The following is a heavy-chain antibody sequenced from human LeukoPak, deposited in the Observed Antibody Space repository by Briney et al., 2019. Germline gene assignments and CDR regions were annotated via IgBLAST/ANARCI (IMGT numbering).Heavy chain of an antibody. CDR1: GGSISSYY. J-gene: IGHJ3*02. D-gene: IGHD5-18*01. V-gene: IGHV4-34*01. CDR2: INHSGST. CDR3: ARPGVGSGRYGAFDI. Sequence: SETLSLTCTVSGGSISSYYWSWIRQPPGKGLEWIGEINHSGSTNYNPSLKSRVTISVDTSKNQFSLKLSSVTPADTAVYYCARPGVGSGRYGAFDIWGQGTMVTVSS.